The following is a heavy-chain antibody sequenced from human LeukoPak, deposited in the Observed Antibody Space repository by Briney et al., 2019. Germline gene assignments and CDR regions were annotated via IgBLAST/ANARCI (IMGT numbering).Heavy chain of an antibody. J-gene: IGHJ4*02. CDR1: GYTFTDYY. D-gene: IGHD3-3*01. CDR2: VDPEDGET. V-gene: IGHV1-69-2*01. Sequence: ASVKISCKVSGYTFTDYYMHWVQQAPGKGLEWMGLVDPEDGETIYAEKFQGRVTITADTSTDTAYMELSSLRSEDTAVYYCAGVLRFLEWSTNFDYWGQGTLVTVSS. CDR3: AGVLRFLEWSTNFDY.